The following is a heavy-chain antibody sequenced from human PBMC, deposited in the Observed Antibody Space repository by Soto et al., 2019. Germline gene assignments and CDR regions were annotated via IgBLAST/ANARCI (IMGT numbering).Heavy chain of an antibody. J-gene: IGHJ4*02. V-gene: IGHV4-34*01. CDR2: INHSAST. CDR3: ASLYRSSGWSRMVFDY. CDR1: GGSFSGYY. D-gene: IGHD6-19*01. Sequence: SETLSLTCAVYGGSFSGYYWSWIRQPPGKGLEWIGEINHSASTNYNPSLKSRVTISVDTSKNQFSLKLSSVTAADTAVYYCASLYRSSGWSRMVFDYWGQGTLVTVSS.